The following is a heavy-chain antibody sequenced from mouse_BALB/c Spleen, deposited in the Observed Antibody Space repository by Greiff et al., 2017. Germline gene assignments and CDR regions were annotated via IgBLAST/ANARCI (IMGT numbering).Heavy chain of an antibody. Sequence: EVKLVESGGDLVKPGGSLKLSCAASGFTFSSYGMSWVRQTPDKRLEWVATISSGGIYTYYPDSVKGRFTISRDNAKNTLYLQMCSLKSEDTAMYYCARHGKAMDYWGQGTSVTVSS. V-gene: IGHV5-6*01. CDR1: GFTFSSYG. J-gene: IGHJ4*01. CDR3: ARHGKAMDY. CDR2: ISSGGIYT.